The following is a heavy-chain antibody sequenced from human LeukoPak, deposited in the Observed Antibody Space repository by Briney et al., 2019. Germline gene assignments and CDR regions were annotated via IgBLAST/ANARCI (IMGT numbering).Heavy chain of an antibody. CDR3: ARVYGDPSYYFDY. D-gene: IGHD4-17*01. CDR1: GFTFSSYG. Sequence: GGSLRLSCAAPGFTFSSYGMHWVRQAPGKGLEWVSIIYSGVGTYYADSVKGRFTISRDNSKNTLYLQMNSLRAEDTAVYYCARVYGDPSYYFDYWGQGTLVTVSS. V-gene: IGHV3-NL1*01. CDR2: IYSGVGT. J-gene: IGHJ4*02.